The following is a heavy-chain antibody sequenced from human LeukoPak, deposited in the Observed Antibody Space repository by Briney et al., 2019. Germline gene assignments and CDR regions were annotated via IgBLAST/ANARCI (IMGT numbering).Heavy chain of an antibody. V-gene: IGHV6-1*01. CDR3: ANFYCGGGGCRLDS. D-gene: IGHD2-15*01. J-gene: IGHJ4*02. CDR2: TFYRSKWYN. CDR1: GDSVSNNSAA. Sequence: SQTLSLTCAISGDSVSNNSAAWTWIRQSPSRGLEWLGRTFYRSKWYNEYAASVKSRMTINPDTPKNQFSLQLNSVTPEDTAVYYCANFYCGGGGCRLDSWDQGTLVTVSS.